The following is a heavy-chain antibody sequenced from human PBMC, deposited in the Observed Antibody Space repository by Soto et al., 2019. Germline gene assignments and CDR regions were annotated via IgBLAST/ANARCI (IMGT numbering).Heavy chain of an antibody. CDR3: ARGVGEDRMRDGYNYHY. CDR1: GGTFSSYA. V-gene: IGHV1-69*10. Sequence: ASVKVSCKASGGTFSSYAISWVRQAPGKGLEWMGGIIPILGIANYAKKFQGRVTLTADKSTSTAYMELSSLRSEETAVFSCARGVGEDRMRDGYNYHYWGQGTLVTVSS. J-gene: IGHJ4*02. CDR2: IIPILGIA. D-gene: IGHD5-12*01.